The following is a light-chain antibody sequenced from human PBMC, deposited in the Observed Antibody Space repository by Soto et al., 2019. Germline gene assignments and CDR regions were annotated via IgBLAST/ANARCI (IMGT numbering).Light chain of an antibody. CDR2: KAS. V-gene: IGKV1-5*03. CDR3: QQYTTFST. J-gene: IGKJ2*01. CDR1: QRINNW. Sequence: DIQMTQSPSTLSASVGDRVTITCRASQRINNWLAWYQQKPGKAPKLLIYKASTLESGVPSRFSGSGSGTEFTLTISSLQPDDFATYYCQQYTTFSTFGQGTKLEIK.